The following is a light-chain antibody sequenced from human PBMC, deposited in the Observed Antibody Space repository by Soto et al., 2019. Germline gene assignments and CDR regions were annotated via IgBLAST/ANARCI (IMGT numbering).Light chain of an antibody. J-gene: IGKJ1*01. V-gene: IGKV3-15*01. CDR2: GAS. CDR3: QQYRSWPRT. CDR1: QSVDIS. Sequence: EIVLTQSPATLSVSRGERVTLSCRASQSVDISLAWYQQKPGQAPRLLIYGASTRATDMPGTFSGRGSGTEFTLTITSLRPEDFGVYYCQQYRSWPRTFGQGTKVDIK.